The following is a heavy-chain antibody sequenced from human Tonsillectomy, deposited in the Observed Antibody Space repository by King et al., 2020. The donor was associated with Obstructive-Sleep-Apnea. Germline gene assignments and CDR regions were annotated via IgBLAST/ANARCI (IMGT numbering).Heavy chain of an antibody. Sequence: QLVQSGAEVKKPGSSVKVSCKASVGTFSSYAISWVRQAPGQGLEWMGGIIPIFGTPHYAQKFQGRVTITADKSTSTAYMELSSLRAEDTAVYYCARVKRGRDCNYYYGLDVWGQGTTVTVSS. CDR3: ARVKRGRDCNYYYGLDV. D-gene: IGHD2-21*02. CDR1: VGTFSSYA. CDR2: IIPIFGTP. J-gene: IGHJ6*02. V-gene: IGHV1-69*06.